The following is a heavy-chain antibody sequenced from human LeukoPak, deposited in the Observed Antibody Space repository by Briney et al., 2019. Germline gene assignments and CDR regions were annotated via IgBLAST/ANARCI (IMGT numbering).Heavy chain of an antibody. CDR3: AIGPPYGGYSD. V-gene: IGHV3-11*01. J-gene: IGHJ4*01. CDR1: GFTFSDYY. Sequence: KSGGSLRLSCAASGFTFSDYYMSWIRQAPGKGLEWVSYISSSGSTIYYADSLKGRFTISRDNSKNTLYLQMNSLRAEDTAVYYCAIGPPYGGYSDWGQGTLVTVSS. CDR2: ISSSGSTI. D-gene: IGHD4-17*01.